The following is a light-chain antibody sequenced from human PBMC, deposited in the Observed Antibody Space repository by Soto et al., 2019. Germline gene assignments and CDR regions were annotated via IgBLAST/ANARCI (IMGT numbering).Light chain of an antibody. CDR3: QQYNSYPWT. J-gene: IGKJ1*01. Sequence: DIQMTQSPSTLSASVGDRVTITCRASQSISTWLAWYQQKPGTAPKLLIYKASSLESGVPSTFSGSGSGTEFTLTISSLQPDDFATYYCQQYNSYPWTFGQGTEVEI. CDR1: QSISTW. V-gene: IGKV1-5*03. CDR2: KAS.